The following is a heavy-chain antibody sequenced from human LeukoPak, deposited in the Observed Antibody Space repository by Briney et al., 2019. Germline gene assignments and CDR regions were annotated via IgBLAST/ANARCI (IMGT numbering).Heavy chain of an antibody. CDR2: VNHSGST. J-gene: IGHJ4*02. V-gene: IGHV4-34*01. CDR3: ARGGYSGYRSRFDY. D-gene: IGHD5-12*01. Sequence: SETLSLTCAIHGGPFSGYSWNWIRQPPGMGLEWIGEVNHSGSTNYNPSLKSRVTISVDTAKNQFSLKLSSVTAADTSVYYCARGGYSGYRSRFDYWGQGTLVTVSS. CDR1: GGPFSGYS.